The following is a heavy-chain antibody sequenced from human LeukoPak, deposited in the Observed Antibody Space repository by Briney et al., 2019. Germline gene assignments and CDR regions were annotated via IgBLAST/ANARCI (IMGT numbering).Heavy chain of an antibody. V-gene: IGHV3-21*01. CDR1: GFTFSSYS. CDR3: ARDPYYDSSGYYPDY. D-gene: IGHD3-22*01. CDR2: ISSSSSYI. J-gene: IGHJ4*02. Sequence: EGSLRLSCAASGFTFSSYSMNWVRQAPGKGLEWVSSISSSSSYIYYADSVKGRFTTSRDNAKNSLYLQMNSLRAEDTAVYYCARDPYYDSSGYYPDYWGQGTLVTVSS.